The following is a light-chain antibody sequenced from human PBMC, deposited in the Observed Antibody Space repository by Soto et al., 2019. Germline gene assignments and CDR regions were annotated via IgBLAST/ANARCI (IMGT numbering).Light chain of an antibody. V-gene: IGLV1-44*01. CDR3: AAWDDSLNGWV. CDR1: TSNIGSNT. Sequence: QSVLTQPPSASGTPGQRVTMSCSGSTSNIGSNTVNWYQQLPGSAPKLLIYSNNQRPSGAPDRFSGSKSGTSASLAISGLQSEDEADYYCAAWDDSLNGWVFGGGTKLTVL. J-gene: IGLJ3*02. CDR2: SNN.